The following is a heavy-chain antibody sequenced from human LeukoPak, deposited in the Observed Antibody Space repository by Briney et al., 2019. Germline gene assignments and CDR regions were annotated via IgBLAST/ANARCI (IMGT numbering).Heavy chain of an antibody. Sequence: SVKHSCKASGGTFSNYAISWVRQAPGQGLEWMGGIIPIFGTANYAQKFRGRVTINADKSTRTAYMELSSLRSEDTAVYYCARDNDYRDPPHFDYWGQGTLVTVSS. V-gene: IGHV1-69*06. CDR2: IIPIFGTA. D-gene: IGHD3-16*01. CDR1: GGTFSNYA. CDR3: ARDNDYRDPPHFDY. J-gene: IGHJ4*02.